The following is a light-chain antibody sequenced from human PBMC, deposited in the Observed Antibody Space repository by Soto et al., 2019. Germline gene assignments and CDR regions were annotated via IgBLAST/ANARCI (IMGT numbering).Light chain of an antibody. Sequence: QSALTQPGSVSGSPGQSITISCTGTSSDVGGYNYVSWYQQHRGKAPKLMIYEVSNRPSGVSNRFSGSKSGNTASLTISGLQAEDEADYYCSSYASSLYVFGTGTKLTVL. V-gene: IGLV2-14*01. CDR3: SSYASSLYV. CDR1: SSDVGGYNY. J-gene: IGLJ1*01. CDR2: EVS.